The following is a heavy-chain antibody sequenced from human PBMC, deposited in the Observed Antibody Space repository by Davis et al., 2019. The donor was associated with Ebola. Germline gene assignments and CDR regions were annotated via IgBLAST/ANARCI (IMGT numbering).Heavy chain of an antibody. CDR1: GYTFTNYY. CDR3: TTPGGQDSGYDVFDI. CDR2: ISAYNGNT. D-gene: IGHD5-12*01. V-gene: IGHV1-18*04. Sequence: ASVKVSCKASGYTFTNYYMHWVRQAPGQGLEWMGWISAYNGNTNYAQKLQGRVTMTTDTSTSTAYMELRSLRSEDTALYYCTTPGGQDSGYDVFDIWGQGTMVTVSS. J-gene: IGHJ3*02.